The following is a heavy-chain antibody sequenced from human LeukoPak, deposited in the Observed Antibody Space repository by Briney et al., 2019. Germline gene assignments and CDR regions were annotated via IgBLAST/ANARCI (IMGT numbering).Heavy chain of an antibody. Sequence: SVKVSCKASGGTFSSYAISWVRQAPGQGLEWMGGIIPIFGTANYAQKFQGRVTITADESTSTAYMELSSLRSEDTAVYYCARSDYVWGSYRYTYFDYRGQGTLVTVSS. CDR1: GGTFSSYA. D-gene: IGHD3-16*02. CDR3: ARSDYVWGSYRYTYFDY. J-gene: IGHJ4*02. V-gene: IGHV1-69*13. CDR2: IIPIFGTA.